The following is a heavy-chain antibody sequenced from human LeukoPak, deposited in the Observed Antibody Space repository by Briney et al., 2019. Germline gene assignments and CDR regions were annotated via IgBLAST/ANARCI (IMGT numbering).Heavy chain of an antibody. D-gene: IGHD3-10*01. J-gene: IGHJ4*02. CDR2: ISVYNGNT. CDR3: ARVRPKGSGSYYGY. Sequence: ASVKVSCKASGYTFSSYGVSWVRQAPGQGLEWMGWISVYNGNTNYAQKFQGRVTMTTDKSTSTAYMELRSLRSDDTAVYYCARVRPKGSGSYYGYWGQGTLVTVSS. V-gene: IGHV1-18*01. CDR1: GYTFSSYG.